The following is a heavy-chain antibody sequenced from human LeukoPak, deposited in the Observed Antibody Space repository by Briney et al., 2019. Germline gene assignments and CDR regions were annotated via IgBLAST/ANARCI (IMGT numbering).Heavy chain of an antibody. CDR1: GYTFTGYY. J-gene: IGHJ4*02. D-gene: IGHD6-13*01. V-gene: IGHV1-2*02. CDR3: ARGSSSWYDFDY. Sequence: GASVKVSCKASGYTFTGYYMHWVRQAPGQGLEWMGWINPNSGGTSSAQKFQGRVTMTRDTSISTAYVELTRLKSDDTAVYYCARGSSSWYDFDYWGQGTLVTVSS. CDR2: INPNSGGT.